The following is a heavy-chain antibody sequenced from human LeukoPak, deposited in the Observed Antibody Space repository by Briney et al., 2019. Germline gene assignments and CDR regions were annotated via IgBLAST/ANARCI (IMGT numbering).Heavy chain of an antibody. V-gene: IGHV4-38-2*02. Sequence: PSETLSLTCTVSGYSISSGYHWGWIRQPPGKGLEWIGSIYHSGSTYYNPSLKSRVTISVDTSKNQFSLKLSSVTAADTAVYYCAREIAAAGERVRRPWFDPWGQGTLVTVSS. J-gene: IGHJ5*02. CDR2: IYHSGST. D-gene: IGHD6-13*01. CDR3: AREIAAAGERVRRPWFDP. CDR1: GYSISSGYH.